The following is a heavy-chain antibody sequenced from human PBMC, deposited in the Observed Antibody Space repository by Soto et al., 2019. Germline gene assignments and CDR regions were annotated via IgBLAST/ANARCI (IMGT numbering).Heavy chain of an antibody. Sequence: SETLSLTCTVSGGSISSYYWSWIRQPPGKGLEWIGYIYYSGRTNYNPSLKSRVTISVDTSKNQFSLKLSSVTAADTAVYYCARMSKENLFDPWGQGTLVT. D-gene: IGHD4-4*01. CDR2: IYYSGRT. CDR3: ARMSKENLFDP. J-gene: IGHJ5*02. CDR1: GGSISSYY. V-gene: IGHV4-59*01.